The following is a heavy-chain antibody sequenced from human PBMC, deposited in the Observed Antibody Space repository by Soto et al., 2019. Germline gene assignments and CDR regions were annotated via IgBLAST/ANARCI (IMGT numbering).Heavy chain of an antibody. CDR2: IHTNGGT. V-gene: IGHV4-4*07. Sequence: SETLSLTCIVSGASISSYYWSWIRQPAGKGLEWIGRIHTNGGTTYNPSLGSRVTMLADTSKNQFSLRLSSVTAADPAMYYCARDEKQSDYFDHWGQGTLVTVSS. CDR1: GASISSYY. J-gene: IGHJ4*02. CDR3: ARDEKQSDYFDH.